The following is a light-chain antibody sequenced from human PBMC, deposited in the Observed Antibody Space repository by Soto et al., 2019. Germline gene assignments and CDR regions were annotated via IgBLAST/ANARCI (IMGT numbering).Light chain of an antibody. CDR1: SSNIGNEY. CDR3: ATWDSSLSAVV. Sequence: QSVLTQPPSVSAAPGQKVTISCSGSSSNIGNEYVSWYQHLPGTAPKLVIYDNNKRPSGIPDRFSGSKSGTSATLDITGPQTGDEAEYYCATWDSSLSAVVFGGGTKVTVL. CDR2: DNN. J-gene: IGLJ2*01. V-gene: IGLV1-51*01.